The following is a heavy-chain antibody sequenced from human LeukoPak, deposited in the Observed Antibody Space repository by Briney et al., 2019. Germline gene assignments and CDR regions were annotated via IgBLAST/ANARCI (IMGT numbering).Heavy chain of an antibody. V-gene: IGHV1-46*01. Sequence: GGSVKVSCKASGYTFTAYYMHWVRQAPGQGLEWMGWINPNSGGSTFYAQKFQGRVTMTRDTSTSTVYMELSSLRSEDTAVYYCARGGMPAASPEWYFGLWGRGTLVTVSS. J-gene: IGHJ2*01. D-gene: IGHD2-2*01. CDR3: ARGGMPAASPEWYFGL. CDR2: INPNSGGST. CDR1: GYTFTAYY.